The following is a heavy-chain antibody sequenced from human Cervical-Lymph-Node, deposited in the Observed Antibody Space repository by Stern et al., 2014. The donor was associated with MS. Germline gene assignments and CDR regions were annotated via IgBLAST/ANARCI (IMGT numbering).Heavy chain of an antibody. V-gene: IGHV1-46*01. Sequence: VQLVESGAEVKKPGASVKVSCKASGYTFTSYYMHWVRQAPGQGLEWMGIINPSGGSTSYAQKFQGRVTMTRDTSTSTVYMELSSLRSEDTAVYYCARVVANYYDSSGSYNWFDPWGQGTLVTVAA. D-gene: IGHD3-22*01. CDR1: GYTFTSYY. CDR3: ARVVANYYDSSGSYNWFDP. CDR2: INPSGGST. J-gene: IGHJ5*02.